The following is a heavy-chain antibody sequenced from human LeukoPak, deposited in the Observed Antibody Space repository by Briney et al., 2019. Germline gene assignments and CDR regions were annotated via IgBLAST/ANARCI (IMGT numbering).Heavy chain of an antibody. CDR1: GGSMNDYY. CDR2: MYYSGST. J-gene: IGHJ4*02. CDR3: SRQERWERPMFFDY. V-gene: IGHV4-59*08. D-gene: IGHD1-26*01. Sequence: SETLSLTCTVSGGSMNDYYWTWIRQPPGRGLEWIGYMYYSGSTKYNPSLKSRLTISLDRSRNQFSLKLSSVTAADTAVYYCSRQERWERPMFFDYWGQGTLVTVSS.